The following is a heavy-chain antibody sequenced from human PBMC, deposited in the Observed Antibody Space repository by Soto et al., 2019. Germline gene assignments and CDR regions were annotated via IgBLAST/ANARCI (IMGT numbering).Heavy chain of an antibody. CDR2: VYYSGTT. V-gene: IGHV4-39*01. CDR3: SIHFGYSSRSYVHFDL. J-gene: IGHJ4*02. D-gene: IGHD6-13*01. CDR1: GGSISTSSYY. Sequence: SETLSLTCTVSGGSISTSSYYWTWIRQPPGKGLEWIGSVYYSGTTYYNPSLKSRVTISADTSNNQFSLKLNSVTASDTAMYFCSIHFGYSSRSYVHFDLWGLGTLVTVSS.